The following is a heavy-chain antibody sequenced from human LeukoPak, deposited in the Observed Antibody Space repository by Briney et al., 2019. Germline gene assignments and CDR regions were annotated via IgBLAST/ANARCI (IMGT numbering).Heavy chain of an antibody. J-gene: IGHJ5*02. CDR1: GYSFTSYW. Sequence: GESLKISCKGSGYSFTSYWISWVRQMPGKGLEWTGIIYPGDSDTRYSPSFQGQVTISADKSISTAYLQWSSLKASDTAMYYCARRLIRGYNWFDPWGQGTLVTVSS. CDR2: IYPGDSDT. CDR3: ARRLIRGYNWFDP. D-gene: IGHD4-23*01. V-gene: IGHV5-51*01.